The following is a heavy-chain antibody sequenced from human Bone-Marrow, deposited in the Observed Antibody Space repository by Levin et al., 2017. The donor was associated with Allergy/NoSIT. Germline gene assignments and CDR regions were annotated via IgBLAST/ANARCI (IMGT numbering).Heavy chain of an antibody. CDR1: GFTFGNFA. CDR2: ITGGGTGT. D-gene: IGHD2-15*01. Sequence: GGSLRLSCTASGFTFGNFAMSWVRQAPGKGLEWVAAITGGGTGTFLADSVKGRFMITRDNSQNTVHLQMDNLRGKDTAVYHCVKGSSGGRPYYFDKWGQGKLVTVSS. CDR3: VKGSSGGRPYYFDK. J-gene: IGHJ4*02. V-gene: IGHV3-23*01.